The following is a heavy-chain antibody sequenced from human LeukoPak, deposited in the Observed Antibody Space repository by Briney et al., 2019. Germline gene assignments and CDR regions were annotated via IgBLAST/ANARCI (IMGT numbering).Heavy chain of an antibody. CDR2: ISYSGST. CDR1: RGSISSYY. Sequence: PSETLSLTCTVPRGSISSYYWSWIRQPPGKGLEWIGYISYSGSTNYNPSLKSRVTISVDTSKNQFSLKLTSVTAADTAVYYCARHSICFDPWGQGTLVTVSS. J-gene: IGHJ5*02. CDR3: ARHSICFDP. V-gene: IGHV4-59*08.